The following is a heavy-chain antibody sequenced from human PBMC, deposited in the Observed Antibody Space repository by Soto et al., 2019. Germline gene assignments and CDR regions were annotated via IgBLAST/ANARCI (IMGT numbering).Heavy chain of an antibody. Sequence: QVQLQESGPGLVKPSETLSLTCTVSGGSISSYYWSWIRQPAGKGLEWIGRIYTSGSTNYNHSLKSRFTMSVDTSKNQFSLKLSSVTAADPAVYYCARLFHCSSTSCYRPVSWFAPWGQGTLVTVSS. CDR2: IYTSGST. V-gene: IGHV4-4*07. CDR1: GGSISSYY. CDR3: ARLFHCSSTSCYRPVSWFAP. J-gene: IGHJ5*02. D-gene: IGHD2-2*01.